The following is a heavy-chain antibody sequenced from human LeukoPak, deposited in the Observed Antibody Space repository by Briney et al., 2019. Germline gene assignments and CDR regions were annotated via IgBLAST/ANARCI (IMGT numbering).Heavy chain of an antibody. V-gene: IGHV1-69*13. D-gene: IGHD3-10*01. CDR1: GGTFSSYA. J-gene: IGHJ6*02. Sequence: ASVKVSCKASGGTFSSYAISWVRQAPGQGLEWMGGIIPILGTANYAQKFQGRVTITADESTSTAYMELSSLRSEDTAVYYCAREGFGGSGSYYGYGMDVWGQGTTVTVSS. CDR2: IIPILGTA. CDR3: AREGFGGSGSYYGYGMDV.